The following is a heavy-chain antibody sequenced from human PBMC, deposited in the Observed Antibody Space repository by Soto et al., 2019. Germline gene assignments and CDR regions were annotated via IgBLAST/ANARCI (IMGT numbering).Heavy chain of an antibody. CDR2: IYYSGGT. D-gene: IGHD1-1*01. CDR1: GYSMTSGGYY. Sequence: QMQLQESGPELVKPSQTLSLICTVSGYSMTSGGYYWSWIRHLPGKGLEWIGYIYYSGGTQFNPSLKSRVSMSVDTSKNQFSLRLSSVTAADTAVYYCATLLESHQHYYFGIDVWGQGTTVTVSS. J-gene: IGHJ6*02. CDR3: ATLLESHQHYYFGIDV. V-gene: IGHV4-31*03.